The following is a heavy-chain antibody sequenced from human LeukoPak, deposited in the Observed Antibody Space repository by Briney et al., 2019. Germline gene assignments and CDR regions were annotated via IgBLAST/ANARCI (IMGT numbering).Heavy chain of an antibody. D-gene: IGHD6-19*01. V-gene: IGHV1-2*02. Sequence: ASVKVSCKASGYAFTGYYMHWVRQAPGQGLEWMGWINPNGVGTNYAQKFQGRVTMTRDTSISTAYMELSSLRSDDAAVYYCARAGGGCDYWGQGTLVTVSS. J-gene: IGHJ4*02. CDR2: INPNGVGT. CDR1: GYAFTGYY. CDR3: ARAGGGCDY.